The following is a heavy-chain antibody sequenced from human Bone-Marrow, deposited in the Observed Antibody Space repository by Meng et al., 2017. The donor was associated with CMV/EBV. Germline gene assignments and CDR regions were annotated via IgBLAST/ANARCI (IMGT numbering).Heavy chain of an antibody. V-gene: IGHV1-69*10. CDR1: GDTFNSFA. Sequence: SVKVSCKPSGDTFNSFAINWVRRAPGQGLEWMGGILPILGITTYAQTFQDRLTLTANKSTSTAYMELSGLRSQGTAVYYCARTVSWGTPYFDSWGQGTPVTVSS. J-gene: IGHJ4*02. CDR3: ARTVSWGTPYFDS. CDR2: ILPILGIT. D-gene: IGHD3-16*01.